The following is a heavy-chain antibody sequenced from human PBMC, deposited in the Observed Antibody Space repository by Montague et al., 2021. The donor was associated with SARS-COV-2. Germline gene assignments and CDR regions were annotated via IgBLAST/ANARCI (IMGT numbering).Heavy chain of an antibody. CDR2: TQYGNKWYN. J-gene: IGHJ6*02. V-gene: IGHV6-1*01. Sequence: CAISGDSVVGNRRRSEEDRQELQSRPERVGRTQYGNKWYNDYAVXVRGRVTINPDTSKNQFSLQLNSVTPEDTVIYYCTSGREGNYNVMDVWGQGTTVTVSS. CDR1: GDSVVGNRRR. CDR3: TSGREGNYNVMDV. D-gene: IGHD1-1*01.